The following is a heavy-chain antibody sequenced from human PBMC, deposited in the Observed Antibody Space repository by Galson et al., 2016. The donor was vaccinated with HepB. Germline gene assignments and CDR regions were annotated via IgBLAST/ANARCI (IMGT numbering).Heavy chain of an antibody. CDR3: ARDLSGPDY. J-gene: IGHJ4*02. CDR1: GFTFTHHQ. CDR2: IVPDGSRP. Sequence: SLRLSCATSGFTFTHHQMHWVRQVPGKGLVWVSRIVPDGSRPIYADSVKGRFTISRDNAENTLYLQMNSLRADDTAVYYCARDLSGPDYWGQGTLVTVSS. V-gene: IGHV3-74*01.